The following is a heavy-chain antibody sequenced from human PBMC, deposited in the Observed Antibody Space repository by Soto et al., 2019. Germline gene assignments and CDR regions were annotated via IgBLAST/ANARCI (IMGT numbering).Heavy chain of an antibody. D-gene: IGHD3-22*01. CDR2: IIPIFGTA. CDR1: GGTFSSYA. J-gene: IGHJ3*02. V-gene: IGHV1-69*01. CDR3: ASDDSSGSWGAFDI. Sequence: QVQLVQSGAEVKKPGSSVKVSCKASGGTFSSYAISWVRQAPGQGLEWMGGIIPIFGTANYAQKFQGRVTIAADESTSTAYMELSSLRSEDTAVYYCASDDSSGSWGAFDIWGQGTMVTVSS.